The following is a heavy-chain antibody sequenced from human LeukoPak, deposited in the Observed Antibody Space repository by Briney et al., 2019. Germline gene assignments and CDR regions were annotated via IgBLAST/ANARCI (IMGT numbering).Heavy chain of an antibody. J-gene: IGHJ4*02. Sequence: ASVKVSCRASGYTFTGYYIHWVRQAPGQGLEWMGWVTPSSGDTGYAQKFQGRVTMTRNISISTAYMELSSLRSEDTAVYYCARGCGLCGGNFGYWGQGTLVTVSS. V-gene: IGHV1-8*02. D-gene: IGHD3/OR15-3a*01. CDR2: VTPSSGDT. CDR3: ARGCGLCGGNFGY. CDR1: GYTFTGYY.